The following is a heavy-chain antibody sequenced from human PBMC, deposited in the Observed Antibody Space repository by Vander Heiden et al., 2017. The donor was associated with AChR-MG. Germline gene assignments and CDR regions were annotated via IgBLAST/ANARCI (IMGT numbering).Heavy chain of an antibody. CDR2: IDPSDSYA. Sequence: EVQLVQSGAEVKKPGESLSISCKGSASSFTSYWISWVRQMPGKGLEWVGRIDPSDSYANYSPSFQGHVTISADKSITTAYLQWSSVKASDSAVYYCAGAYTSGYWSQLSAFDIWGQGTMVTVSS. J-gene: IGHJ3*02. CDR3: AGAYTSGYWSQLSAFDI. D-gene: IGHD3-22*01. CDR1: ASSFTSYW. V-gene: IGHV5-10-1*03.